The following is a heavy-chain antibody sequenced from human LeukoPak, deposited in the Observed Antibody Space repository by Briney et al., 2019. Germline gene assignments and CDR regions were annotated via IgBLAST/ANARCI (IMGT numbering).Heavy chain of an antibody. CDR1: GCPFSSYA. CDR2: ISDSGGST. CDR3: VSGYSFGPYGMDV. Sequence: QAGGSLRLSCSASGCPFSSYAMHWVRQAPGKGLEYVSAISDSGGSTYYADSVKGRFTISRDNSKNTLYLQMSSLRAEDTAVYFCVSGYSFGPYGMDVWGQGTTVTVSS. V-gene: IGHV3-64D*09. D-gene: IGHD2-15*01. J-gene: IGHJ6*02.